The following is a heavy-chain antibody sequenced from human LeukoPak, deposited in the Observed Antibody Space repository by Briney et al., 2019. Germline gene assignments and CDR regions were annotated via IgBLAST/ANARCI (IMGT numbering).Heavy chain of an antibody. J-gene: IGHJ4*02. Sequence: SVKVSCKASGGTFSSYAISWVRQAPGQGLEWMGRIIPIFGTANYAQKFQGRVTMTRDTSISTAYMELSRLRSDDTAVYYCARVYYDSSGYYRIDYWGQGTLVTVSS. CDR3: ARVYYDSSGYYRIDY. D-gene: IGHD3-22*01. V-gene: IGHV1-69*05. CDR2: IIPIFGTA. CDR1: GGTFSSYA.